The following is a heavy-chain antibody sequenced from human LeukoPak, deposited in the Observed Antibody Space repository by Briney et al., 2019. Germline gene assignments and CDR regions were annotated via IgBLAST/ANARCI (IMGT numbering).Heavy chain of an antibody. CDR1: GGPISSYY. CDR3: ARDFYHDY. D-gene: IGHD2-2*01. J-gene: IGHJ4*02. CDR2: IYYTGST. V-gene: IGHV4-59*01. Sequence: SETLSLTCTVSGGPISSYYWSWIRQPPGKGLEWIGYIYYTGSTNYNPSLQSRVTISVDTSKNQFSLKLTSVTAADTAVYYCARDFYHDYWGQGTLVTVSS.